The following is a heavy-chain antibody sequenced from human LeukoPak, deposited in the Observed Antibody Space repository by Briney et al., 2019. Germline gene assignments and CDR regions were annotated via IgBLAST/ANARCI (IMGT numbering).Heavy chain of an antibody. CDR2: ISGSGGST. CDR1: GFTFSSYA. D-gene: IGHD6-19*01. CDR3: AREVGAVAGNPTTNDY. Sequence: GGSLRLSCAASGFTFSSYAMSWVRQAPGKGLEWVSAISGSGGSTNYAQKFQGRVTMTRDTSTSTVYMELSSLRSEDTAVYYCAREVGAVAGNPTTNDYWGQGTLVTVSS. V-gene: IGHV3-23*01. J-gene: IGHJ4*02.